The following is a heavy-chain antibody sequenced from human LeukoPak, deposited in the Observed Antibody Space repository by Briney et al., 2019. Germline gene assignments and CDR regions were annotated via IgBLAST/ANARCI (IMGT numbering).Heavy chain of an antibody. CDR2: ISGSGGST. Sequence: GGSLRLSCAASGFTFSDYYMSWVRQAPGKGLEWVSAISGSGGSTYYADSVKGRFTISRDNSKNTLYLQMNSLRAEDTAVYYCAKEKPWELPSVGYFDYWGQGTLVTVSS. D-gene: IGHD1-26*01. CDR1: GFTFSDYY. CDR3: AKEKPWELPSVGYFDY. V-gene: IGHV3-23*01. J-gene: IGHJ4*02.